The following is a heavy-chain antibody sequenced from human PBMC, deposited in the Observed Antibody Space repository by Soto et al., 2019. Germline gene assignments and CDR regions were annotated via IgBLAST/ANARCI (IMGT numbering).Heavy chain of an antibody. CDR2: IDPVDSDD. CDR3: ARRAFDPSGHYYPYNWFDS. CDR1: GYIFTKHW. V-gene: IGHV5-51*01. D-gene: IGHD3-22*01. J-gene: IGHJ5*01. Sequence: PGESLKISCQGFGYIFTKHWIAWVRQKPGKGLEWIGIIDPVDSDDRYSPSFEGQVTISVAKSNNTAFLRWDKLKTSDTATYFCARRAFDPSGHYYPYNWFDSWGQGTQVTVPQ.